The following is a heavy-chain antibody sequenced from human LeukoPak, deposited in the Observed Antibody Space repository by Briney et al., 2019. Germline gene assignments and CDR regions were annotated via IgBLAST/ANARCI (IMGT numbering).Heavy chain of an antibody. CDR1: GYSFTRYW. V-gene: IGHV5-51*01. Sequence: GESLKISCKGSGYSFTRYWIGWVRQMPGKGLEWMGIMNPGDSDTRYSPSFQGQVTISADKSITTAYLQWSSLKASDAAMYYCASHSLDGAFDYWGQGTLVTVSS. CDR3: ASHSLDGAFDY. CDR2: MNPGDSDT. J-gene: IGHJ4*02. D-gene: IGHD4-17*01.